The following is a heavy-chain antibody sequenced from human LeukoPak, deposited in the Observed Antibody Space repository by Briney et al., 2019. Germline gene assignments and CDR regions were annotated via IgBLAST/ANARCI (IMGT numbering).Heavy chain of an antibody. CDR2: IYTSGST. J-gene: IGHJ6*03. V-gene: IGHV4-4*07. D-gene: IGHD3-10*01. Sequence: SETLSLTCTVSGGSISSYYWSWIRQPAGKGLELIGRIYTSGSTNYNPSLKSRVTISVDTCKNQFSLTLSSVTAADTAVYYCARDYSYYYGSGSFDYYYYYMDVWGKGTTVTVSS. CDR3: ARDYSYYYGSGSFDYYYYYMDV. CDR1: GGSISSYY.